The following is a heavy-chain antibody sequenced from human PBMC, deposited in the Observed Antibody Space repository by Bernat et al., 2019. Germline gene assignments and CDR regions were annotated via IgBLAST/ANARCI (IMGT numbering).Heavy chain of an antibody. Sequence: EVQLLESGGGLVQPGGSLRLSCAASGFTFSSYAMSWVRQAPGKGLEWVSAIRGSGGSTYYADSVKGRFTISRDNSKNTLYLQMNSLRAEDTAVYYCSNEGLWFGEENFWGQGTLVTVSS. CDR1: GFTFSSYA. J-gene: IGHJ4*02. V-gene: IGHV3-23*01. CDR3: SNEGLWFGEENF. CDR2: IRGSGGST. D-gene: IGHD3-10*01.